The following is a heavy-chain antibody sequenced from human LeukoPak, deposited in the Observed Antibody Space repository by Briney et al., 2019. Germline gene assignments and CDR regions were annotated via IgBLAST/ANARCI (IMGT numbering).Heavy chain of an antibody. J-gene: IGHJ3*02. Sequence: ETLSLTCAVYGGSFSGYYWSWIRQPPGKGLEWVSVIYSGGSTYYADSVKGRFTISRDNSKNTLYLQMNSLRAEDTAVYYCARDLYFDGGDAFDIWGQGTMVTVSS. CDR3: ARDLYFDGGDAFDI. V-gene: IGHV3-66*01. CDR2: IYSGGST. D-gene: IGHD3-9*01. CDR1: GGSFSGYY.